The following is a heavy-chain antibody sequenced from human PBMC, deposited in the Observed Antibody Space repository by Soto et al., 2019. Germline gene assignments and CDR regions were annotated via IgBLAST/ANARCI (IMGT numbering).Heavy chain of an antibody. V-gene: IGHV4-34*01. D-gene: IGHD3-16*02. Sequence: SETLSLTCAVYGGSFSGYYWSWIRQPPGKGLEWIGEINHSGSTNYNPFLKSRVTISVDTSKNQFSLKLSSVTAADTAVYYCARAKYDYVWGSYRPAFDYWGQGTLVTVSS. CDR2: INHSGST. CDR3: ARAKYDYVWGSYRPAFDY. CDR1: GGSFSGYY. J-gene: IGHJ4*02.